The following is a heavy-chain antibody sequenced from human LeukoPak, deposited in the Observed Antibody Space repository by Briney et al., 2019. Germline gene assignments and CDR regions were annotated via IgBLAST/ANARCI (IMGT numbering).Heavy chain of an antibody. CDR2: IYYSGST. J-gene: IGHJ4*02. Sequence: PSETLSLTCTVSGGSISSYYWSWIRQPPGKGLEWIGYIYYSGSTNYNPSLKSRVIISVHTSKNQFSLKVSSVTAADTAVYYCARGAGSVDYWGQGILVTVSS. CDR1: GGSISSYY. D-gene: IGHD3-10*01. V-gene: IGHV4-59*01. CDR3: ARGAGSVDY.